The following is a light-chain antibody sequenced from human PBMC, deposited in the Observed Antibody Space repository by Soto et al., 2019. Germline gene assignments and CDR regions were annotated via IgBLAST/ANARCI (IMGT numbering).Light chain of an antibody. CDR2: GAS. CDR1: QSISSSF. CDR3: QQYGDSRT. V-gene: IGKV3-20*01. Sequence: EIVLTQSPGTLSLSPGERTTLSCRASQSISSSFFAWYQQRPGQAPRLLIYGASTRATGIPDRFSGSGSGTDFTLIISRLEPEDFAVYYCQQYGDSRTFGQGTKVDIK. J-gene: IGKJ1*01.